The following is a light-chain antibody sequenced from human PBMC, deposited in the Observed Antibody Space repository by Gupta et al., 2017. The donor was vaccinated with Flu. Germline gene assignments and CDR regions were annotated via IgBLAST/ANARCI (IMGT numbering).Light chain of an antibody. CDR3: QAWDSSIVV. CDR2: QNS. V-gene: IGLV3-1*01. CDR1: EAGDKY. J-gene: IGLJ2*01. Sequence: PRNRARMTCSGGEAGDKYECQHQTKPGHFSVLVIDQNSSRASGIPERFSGYNSGTTATLIIAGSQAVDEADYYCQAWDSSIVVFGGGTKLTVL.